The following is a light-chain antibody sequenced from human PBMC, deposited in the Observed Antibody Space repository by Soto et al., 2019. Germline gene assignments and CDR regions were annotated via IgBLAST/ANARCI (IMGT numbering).Light chain of an antibody. CDR3: QQYGRSLT. J-gene: IGKJ4*01. Sequence: EIVLTQSPGTLSLSPGERATLSCRASQSVSSNYLAWYQQKPGQAPRLLMYGASSRATGIPDRFSGSGSGTDFTLTSSRLEPEDFAVYYCQQYGRSLTFGGGTKVEIK. V-gene: IGKV3-20*01. CDR2: GAS. CDR1: QSVSSNY.